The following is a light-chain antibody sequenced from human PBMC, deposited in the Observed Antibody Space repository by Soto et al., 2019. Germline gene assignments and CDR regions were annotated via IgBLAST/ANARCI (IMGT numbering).Light chain of an antibody. Sequence: IVMTQSPATLSVSPGERAALSCRASQSINDNLAWYQQKPGQAPRLLIYAASTRATGVPARFSGSGSGTEFTLTISSLQSEDFAVYYCQQSDSWPRTFGQGTKVDI. V-gene: IGKV3-15*01. CDR3: QQSDSWPRT. CDR1: QSINDN. J-gene: IGKJ1*01. CDR2: AAS.